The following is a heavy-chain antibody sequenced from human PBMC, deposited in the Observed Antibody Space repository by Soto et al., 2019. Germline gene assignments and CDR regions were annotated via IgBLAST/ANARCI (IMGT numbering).Heavy chain of an antibody. CDR1: GFTFSSYD. D-gene: IGHD4-4*01. CDR3: ARATTRELYYYYMDV. J-gene: IGHJ6*03. V-gene: IGHV3-13*01. CDR2: IGTAGDT. Sequence: GGSLRLSCAASGFTFSSYDMHWVRQATGKGLEWVSAIGTAGDTYYPGSVKGRFTISRENAKNSLYLQMNSLRAGDTAVYYCARATTRELYYYYMDVWGKGTTVTVSS.